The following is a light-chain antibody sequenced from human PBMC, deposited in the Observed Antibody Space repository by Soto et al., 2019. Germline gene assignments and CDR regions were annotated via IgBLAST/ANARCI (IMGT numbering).Light chain of an antibody. CDR3: QHYNSYSEA. Sequence: IQLTQSPSSLSASVGDRVTITCRASQGISSYLAWYQQKPGKAPKFLIYAASNLQSGVPSRFSGSGSGTEFTLTISSLQPDDFATYYCQHYNSYSEAFGQGTKVDIK. J-gene: IGKJ1*01. V-gene: IGKV1-16*01. CDR1: QGISSY. CDR2: AAS.